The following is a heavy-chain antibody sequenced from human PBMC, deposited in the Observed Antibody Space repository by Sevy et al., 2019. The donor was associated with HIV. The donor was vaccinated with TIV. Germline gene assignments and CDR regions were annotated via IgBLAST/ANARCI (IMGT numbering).Heavy chain of an antibody. V-gene: IGHV3-74*01. D-gene: IGHD3-16*01. CDR3: VRSLFGGAFDY. Sequence: GGSLRLSCAASGFSFSSYWMHWVRQAPGKGLVWVSRTNSDGSDTTYADSVKGRFTISRDNAKNKLFLQMNSLRAEDTAVYYCVRSLFGGAFDYWGQGTLVTVSS. CDR2: TNSDGSDT. J-gene: IGHJ4*02. CDR1: GFSFSSYW.